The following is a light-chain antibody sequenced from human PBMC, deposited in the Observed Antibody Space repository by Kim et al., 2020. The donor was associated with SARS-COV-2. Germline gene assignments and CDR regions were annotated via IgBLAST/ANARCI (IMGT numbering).Light chain of an antibody. CDR3: QHLNSFPWT. J-gene: IGKJ1*01. CDR1: QGIGGS. CDR2: ETS. V-gene: IGKV1-9*01. Sequence: DIQLTQSPSFLSASVRDRVSITCRASQGIGGSVAWYQQKPGQAPNLLIYETSLLDSGVPPRFSGSRSGTDFTLTISSLQPEDFATYTCQHLNSFPWTFGQGTKVDIK.